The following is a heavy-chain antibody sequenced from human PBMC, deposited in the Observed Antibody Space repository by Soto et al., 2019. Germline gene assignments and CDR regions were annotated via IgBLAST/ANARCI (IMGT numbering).Heavy chain of an antibody. Sequence: QVQLVQSGAEVKKPGSSVKVSCKASGGTFSSYAISWVRQAPGQGLEWMGGIIPIFGTANYAQKFQGRVTITADESTSTAYMELSSLRSEDTAAYYCALSDVTMVRGVIKNWFDPWGQGTLVTVSS. D-gene: IGHD3-10*01. J-gene: IGHJ5*02. CDR2: IIPIFGTA. CDR1: GGTFSSYA. V-gene: IGHV1-69*01. CDR3: ALSDVTMVRGVIKNWFDP.